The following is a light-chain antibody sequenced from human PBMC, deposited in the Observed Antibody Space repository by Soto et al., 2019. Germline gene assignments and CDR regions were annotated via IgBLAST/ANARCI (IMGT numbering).Light chain of an antibody. CDR3: QQYGSSSWT. V-gene: IGKV3-20*01. Sequence: EIVLTQSPGTLSLSPGERATLSCRASRDVSRSFLAWYQQKVGQAPRLLIYGASSRATGIPDRFSGSGSGTDFTLTISRLEPEDFAVYYCQQYGSSSWTFGQGTKVDI. J-gene: IGKJ1*01. CDR1: RDVSRSF. CDR2: GAS.